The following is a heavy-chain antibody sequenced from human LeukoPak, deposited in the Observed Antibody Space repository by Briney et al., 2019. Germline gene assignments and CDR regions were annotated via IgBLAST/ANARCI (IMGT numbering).Heavy chain of an antibody. Sequence: ASVKVSCKASGYTFTGYYMHWVRQAPGQGLEWMGWINPNSGGTNYAQKFQGWVTMTRDTSISTAYMELSRLRSDDTAVYYCARGVGSYGDPILDAFDIWGQGTMVTVSS. D-gene: IGHD4-17*01. CDR3: ARGVGSYGDPILDAFDI. J-gene: IGHJ3*02. CDR1: GYTFTGYY. V-gene: IGHV1-2*04. CDR2: INPNSGGT.